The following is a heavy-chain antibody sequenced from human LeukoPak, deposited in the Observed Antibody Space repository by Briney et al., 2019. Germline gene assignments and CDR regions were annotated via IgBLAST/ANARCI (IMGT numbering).Heavy chain of an antibody. D-gene: IGHD2-2*02. V-gene: IGHV3-7*05. Sequence: GGSLRLSCAASGFTFSTYWMSWVRQAPGKGLEWVANIKQDGSEKYYVDSAKGRFTISRDNAKNSLYLQLNSLRAEDTAVYYCARDLNTHFDYWGQGTLVTVSS. J-gene: IGHJ4*02. CDR3: ARDLNTHFDY. CDR1: GFTFSTYW. CDR2: IKQDGSEK.